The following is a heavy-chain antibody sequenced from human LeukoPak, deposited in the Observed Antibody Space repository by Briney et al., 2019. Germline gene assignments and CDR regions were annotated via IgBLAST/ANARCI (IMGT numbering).Heavy chain of an antibody. D-gene: IGHD6-13*01. CDR2: VTGGGDST. V-gene: IGHV3-23*01. Sequence: PGGSLRLSCAASGFTFSSYAMSWVRQAQGKGLEWVSTVTGGGDSTYYTDSVKGRFTISRDNSKNTLYLQMNSLRAEDTAIYYCAKDRGRYSISWYPDYWGQGTLVTVSS. CDR3: AKDRGRYSISWYPDY. CDR1: GFTFSSYA. J-gene: IGHJ4*02.